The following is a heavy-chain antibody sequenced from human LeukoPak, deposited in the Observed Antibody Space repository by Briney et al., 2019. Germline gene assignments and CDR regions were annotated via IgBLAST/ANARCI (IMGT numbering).Heavy chain of an antibody. J-gene: IGHJ5*02. CDR3: ARDLGDGSGSYGFDP. CDR1: GDSISIYY. D-gene: IGHD3-10*01. V-gene: IGHV4-59*01. CDR2: ISYSGSI. Sequence: PSETLSLTCTVSGDSISIYYWHWIRQPPGKGLEWIGYISYSGSINYNPSLKSRVTISLDTSKNQFSLRLSSVTAADTAVYYCARDLGDGSGSYGFDPWGQGTLVTVSS.